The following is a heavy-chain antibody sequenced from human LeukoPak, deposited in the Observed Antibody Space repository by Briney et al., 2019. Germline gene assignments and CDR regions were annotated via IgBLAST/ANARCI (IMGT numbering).Heavy chain of an antibody. CDR1: GFTFSGFG. V-gene: IGHV3-33*01. CDR2: IWYDASDR. J-gene: IGHJ5*02. Sequence: GGSLRLSCAASGFTFSGFGIHWVRQAPGKGLEWVAVIWYDASDRYYADSVKGRFTISRDNSKNTLFLQMNSLRDDDTAVYYCVRGVGVSRFNYFDPWGQGTLVVVSS. CDR3: VRGVGVSRFNYFDP. D-gene: IGHD5-24*01.